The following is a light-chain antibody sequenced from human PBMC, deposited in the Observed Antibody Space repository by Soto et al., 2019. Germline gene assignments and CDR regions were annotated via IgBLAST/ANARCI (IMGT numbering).Light chain of an antibody. CDR3: QQYGSSPQGT. Sequence: EIVLTQSPGTLSLSPGERATLSCRASQSVSSSYLAWYQQKPGQAPRILIYGASSRATGIPDRFSGSGSGTDFTLTISRLEPEDFAVYYCQQYGSSPQGTFGQGTKVEIK. CDR2: GAS. V-gene: IGKV3-20*01. CDR1: QSVSSSY. J-gene: IGKJ1*01.